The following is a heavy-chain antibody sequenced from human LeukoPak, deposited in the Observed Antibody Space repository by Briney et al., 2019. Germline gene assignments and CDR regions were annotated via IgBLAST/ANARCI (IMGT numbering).Heavy chain of an antibody. CDR1: GGSISSYY. CDR2: IYTSGST. V-gene: IGHV4-4*07. J-gene: IGHJ5*02. Sequence: SETLSLTCTVSGGSISSYYWSWIRQPAGKGLEWIGRIYTSGSTNYNPSLKSRVTMSVDTSKNQFSLKLSSVTAAGTAVYYCARDSPGAGYSGYDSFFWFDPWGQGTLVTVSS. D-gene: IGHD5-12*01. CDR3: ARDSPGAGYSGYDSFFWFDP.